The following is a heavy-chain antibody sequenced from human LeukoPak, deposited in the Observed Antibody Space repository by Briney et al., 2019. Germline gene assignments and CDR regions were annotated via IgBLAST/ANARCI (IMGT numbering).Heavy chain of an antibody. D-gene: IGHD1-26*01. CDR3: ARSSPSGSYSNADY. J-gene: IGHJ4*02. CDR1: GFTFSSYS. CDR2: ISSSSSTI. V-gene: IGHV3-48*01. Sequence: GGSLRLSCAASGFTFSSYSMNWVLQAPGKGLEWVSYISSSSSTIYYADSVKGRFTISRDNAKNSLYLQMNSLRAEDTAVYYCARSSPSGSYSNADYWSQGTLVTVSS.